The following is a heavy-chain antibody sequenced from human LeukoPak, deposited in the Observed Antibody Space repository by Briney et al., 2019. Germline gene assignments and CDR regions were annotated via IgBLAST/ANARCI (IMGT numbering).Heavy chain of an antibody. CDR3: AKTPICGSTSCYLGYFDY. J-gene: IGHJ4*02. CDR2: ISYDGSNK. Sequence: GRSLRLSCAASGFTFSSYGMHWVRQAPGKGLEWVAVISYDGSNKYYADSVKGRFTISRDNSKNTLYLQMNSLRAEDTAVYYCAKTPICGSTSCYLGYFDYWGQGTLVTVSS. CDR1: GFTFSSYG. D-gene: IGHD2-2*01. V-gene: IGHV3-30*18.